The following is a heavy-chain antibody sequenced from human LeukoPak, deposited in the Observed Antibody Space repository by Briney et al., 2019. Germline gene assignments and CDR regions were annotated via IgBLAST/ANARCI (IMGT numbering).Heavy chain of an antibody. CDR3: ARDGYGDYEGDAFDI. CDR2: IYHSGST. D-gene: IGHD4-17*01. Sequence: SETLSLTCTVSGGSISSGGYYWSWIRQPPGKGLEWIGYIYHSGSTYYNPSLKSRVTISVDTSKNQFSLKLSSVTAADTAVYYCARDGYGDYEGDAFDIWGQGTMVTVSS. V-gene: IGHV4-30-2*01. CDR1: GGSISSGGYY. J-gene: IGHJ3*02.